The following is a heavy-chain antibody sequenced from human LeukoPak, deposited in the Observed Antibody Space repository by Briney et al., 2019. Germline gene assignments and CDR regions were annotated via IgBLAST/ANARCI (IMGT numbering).Heavy chain of an antibody. D-gene: IGHD3-16*01. CDR1: GGSIGSIEW. V-gene: IGHV4-4*02. Sequence: SETLSLTCAVSGGSIGSIEWFSWVRQTPGKGLEWIGESHQTGGTNYNPSLKSRVTISVDKSKNQFSLDFNSVTAADTAVYYCARDRNPRDYDSGTLFDYWGQGTLVTVSS. CDR2: SHQTGGT. J-gene: IGHJ4*02. CDR3: ARDRNPRDYDSGTLFDY.